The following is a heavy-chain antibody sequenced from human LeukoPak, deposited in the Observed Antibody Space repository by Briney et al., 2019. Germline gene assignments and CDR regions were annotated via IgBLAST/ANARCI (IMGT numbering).Heavy chain of an antibody. CDR1: GGSISSSSYY. V-gene: IGHV4-39*07. Sequence: SETLSLTCTVSGGSISSSSYYWGWIRQPPGKGLEWIGSIYYSGSTYYNPSLKSRVTISVDTSKNQFSPKLSSVTAADTAVYYCARAEWLVRGVIISYWFDPWGQGTLVTVSS. CDR3: ARAEWLVRGVIISYWFDP. D-gene: IGHD3-10*01. CDR2: IYYSGST. J-gene: IGHJ5*02.